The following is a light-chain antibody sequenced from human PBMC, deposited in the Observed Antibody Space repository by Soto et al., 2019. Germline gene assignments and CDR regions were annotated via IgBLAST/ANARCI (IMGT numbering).Light chain of an antibody. J-gene: IGKJ1*01. V-gene: IGKV1-12*01. CDR1: QAIDSW. Sequence: DIQMTQSPSSVSASVGDRVTITCRASQAIDSWLAWYQQKPGEAPKLLIFTGSLLHSGVPPRFSGSGSGTDFTLTIISLHPEDCATDNCQQTLSIPPTCGQGTKV. CDR3: QQTLSIPPT. CDR2: TGS.